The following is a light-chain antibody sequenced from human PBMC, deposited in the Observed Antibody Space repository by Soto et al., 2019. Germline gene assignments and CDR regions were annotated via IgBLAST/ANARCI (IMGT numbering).Light chain of an antibody. CDR2: GAS. J-gene: IGKJ3*01. CDR1: QSVSSSY. V-gene: IGKV3-20*01. CDR3: QQYGSSFT. Sequence: EIVFTQSPGTLSFSPGERATLSCRASQSVSSSYLAWYQQKPGQAPRLLIYGASSRATGIPDRFSGSGSGTDFTLTISRLEPEDFAVYYCQQYGSSFTFGPGTKVDIK.